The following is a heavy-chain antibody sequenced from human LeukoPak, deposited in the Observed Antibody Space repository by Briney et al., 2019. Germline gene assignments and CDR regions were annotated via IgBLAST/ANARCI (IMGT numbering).Heavy chain of an antibody. V-gene: IGHV3-30*03. CDR1: GFTFSSYG. Sequence: PGRSLRLSCAASGFTFSSYGMHWVRQAPGKGLEWVAVISYDGTNKYYADSVKGRFTISRDNSKNTLYLQMNSLRAEDTAVYYCVRDQMGFDPWGQGTLVIVSS. CDR2: ISYDGTNK. CDR3: VRDQMGFDP. D-gene: IGHD2-8*01. J-gene: IGHJ5*02.